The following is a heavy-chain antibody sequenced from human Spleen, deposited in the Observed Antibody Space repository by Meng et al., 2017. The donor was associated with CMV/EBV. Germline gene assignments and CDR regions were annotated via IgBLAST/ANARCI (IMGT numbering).Heavy chain of an antibody. CDR3: ARDAASGYYYNYGMDV. CDR2: TYYRSKWFN. CDR1: GDSVSSNFAA. Sequence: SQTLSLTCAISGDSVSSNFAAWNWIRQSPSGGLEWLGRTYYRSKWFNEYAESVKSRMLISADTSKNHFSLQLNSVTPQDAAVYYCARDAASGYYYNYGMDVWGQGTTVTVS. V-gene: IGHV6-1*01. D-gene: IGHD2-15*01. J-gene: IGHJ6*02.